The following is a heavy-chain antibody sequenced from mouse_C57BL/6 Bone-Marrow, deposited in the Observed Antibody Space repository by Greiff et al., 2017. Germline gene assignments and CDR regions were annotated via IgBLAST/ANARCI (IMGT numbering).Heavy chain of an antibody. CDR2: IYPRSGNT. J-gene: IGHJ4*01. V-gene: IGHV1-81*01. D-gene: IGHD2-4*01. CDR1: GYTFTSYG. Sequence: VQLQQSGAELARPGASVKLSCKASGYTFTSYGISWVKQRTGQGLEWIGEIYPRSGNTYYNEKFKGKATLTADKSSSTAYMELRSLTSEDSAVYFCAREGVYDYDRNYYAMDYWGQGTSVTVSS. CDR3: AREGVYDYDRNYYAMDY.